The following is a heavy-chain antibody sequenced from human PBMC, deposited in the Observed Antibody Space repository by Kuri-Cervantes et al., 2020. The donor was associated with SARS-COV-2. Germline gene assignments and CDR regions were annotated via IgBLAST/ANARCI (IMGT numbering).Heavy chain of an antibody. CDR2: FDPEDGET. D-gene: IGHD6-19*01. V-gene: IGHV1-24*01. Sequence: ASVKVSCKVSGYTLTELSMHWVRQAPGKGLEWMGGFDPEDGETIYAQKFQGRVTMTEGTSTDTAYMELSSLRSEDTAVYYCATRGWDIDYWGQGTLVTVSS. CDR3: ATRGWDIDY. CDR1: GYTLTELS. J-gene: IGHJ4*02.